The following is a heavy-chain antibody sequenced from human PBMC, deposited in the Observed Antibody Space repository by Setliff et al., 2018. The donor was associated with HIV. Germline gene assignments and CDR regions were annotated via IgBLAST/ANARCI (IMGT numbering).Heavy chain of an antibody. J-gene: IGHJ6*03. CDR3: ARGGQQWLPYYYYYMDV. V-gene: IGHV1-18*01. CDR1: GYTFRSFG. CDR2: ISPNSGDT. Sequence: GASVKVSCKASGYTFRSFGISWVRQAPGQGLEWVGWISPNSGDTDYIQKFQGRVTLTTDTSTNTAYMELRSLRPDDTAMYYCARGGQQWLPYYYYYMDVWGEGTTVTVSS. D-gene: IGHD6-19*01.